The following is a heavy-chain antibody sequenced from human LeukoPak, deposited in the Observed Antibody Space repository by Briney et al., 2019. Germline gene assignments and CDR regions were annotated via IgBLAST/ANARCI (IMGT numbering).Heavy chain of an antibody. J-gene: IGHJ4*02. Sequence: PSETLSLTCAVYGGSFSGYYWSWLRQPPGKGLEWIGEINHSASTNYNPSLKSRVTISVDTSKNQFSLKLSSVTAADTAVYYCARTRGTGIQLWSDWGQGTLVTVSS. V-gene: IGHV4-34*01. CDR3: ARTRGTGIQLWSD. D-gene: IGHD5-18*01. CDR1: GGSFSGYY. CDR2: INHSAST.